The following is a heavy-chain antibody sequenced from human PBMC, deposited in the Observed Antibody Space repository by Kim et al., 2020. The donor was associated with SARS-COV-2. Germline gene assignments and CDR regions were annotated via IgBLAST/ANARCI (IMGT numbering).Heavy chain of an antibody. V-gene: IGHV1-69*06. Sequence: SVKVSCKASGCTFSSYAISWVRQAPGQGLEWMGGIIPIFGTANYAQKFQGRVTITADKSTSTAYMELSSLSSEDTAVYYCARRASSGDYWYFVLWCRGT. J-gene: IGHJ2*01. CDR2: IIPIFGTA. D-gene: IGHD3-22*01. CDR1: GCTFSSYA. CDR3: ARRASSGDYWYFVL.